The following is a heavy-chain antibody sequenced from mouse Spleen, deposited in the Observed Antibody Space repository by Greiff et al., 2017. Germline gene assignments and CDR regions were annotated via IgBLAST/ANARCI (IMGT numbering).Heavy chain of an antibody. J-gene: IGHJ1*01. V-gene: IGHV1-81*01. CDR2: IYPRSGNT. CDR3: ARDGDYVSYWYFDV. CDR1: GYTFTSYG. Sequence: VQLQQSGAELARPGASVKLSCKASGYTFTSYGISWVKQRTGQGLEWIGEIYPRSGNTYYNEKFKGKATLTADKSSSTAYMELRSLTSEDSAVYFCARDGDYVSYWYFDVWGAGTTVTVSS. D-gene: IGHD1-1*01.